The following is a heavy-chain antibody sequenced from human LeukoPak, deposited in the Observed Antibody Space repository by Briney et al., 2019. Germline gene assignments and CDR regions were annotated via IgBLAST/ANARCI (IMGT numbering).Heavy chain of an antibody. J-gene: IGHJ4*02. CDR2: IYISGST. CDR1: GGSISSDIYY. D-gene: IGHD5-18*01. Sequence: ASETLSLTCTVSGGSISSDIYYWSWIRQPAGKGLEWIGHIYISGSTNYNPSLKSRVTISVDTSKNQFSLNLSSMTAADTAVYYCARDRGYSYGFIDYWGQGTLVTVSS. CDR3: ARDRGYSYGFIDY. V-gene: IGHV4-61*09.